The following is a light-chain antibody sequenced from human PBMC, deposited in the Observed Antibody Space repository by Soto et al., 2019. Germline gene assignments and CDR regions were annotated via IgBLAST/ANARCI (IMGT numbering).Light chain of an antibody. CDR2: DAS. V-gene: IGKV3D-15*01. CDR3: HQYDSIVQT. CDR1: QSVTPN. Sequence: VMTQSPATLSVSPGERAPPSGMASQSVTPNLAWYQHKPGQSPRLLIYDASTRATATPERFSGSGSGTDFTLTISRLEPEDFAVYYCHQYDSIVQTFGQGTKVDIK. J-gene: IGKJ1*01.